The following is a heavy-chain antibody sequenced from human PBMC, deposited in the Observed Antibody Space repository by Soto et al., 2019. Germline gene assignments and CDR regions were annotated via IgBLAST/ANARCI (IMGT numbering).Heavy chain of an antibody. CDR1: GGTFSSYA. CDR3: ARDRGDIVVVPAAPGGVYFDY. V-gene: IGHV1-69*13. Sequence: SVKVSCKASGGTFSSYAISWVRQAPGQGLEWMGGIIPIFGTANYAQKFQGRVTITADESTSTAYMELSSLRSEETAVYYCARDRGDIVVVPAAPGGVYFDYWGQGTLVTVSS. CDR2: IIPIFGTA. D-gene: IGHD2-2*01. J-gene: IGHJ4*02.